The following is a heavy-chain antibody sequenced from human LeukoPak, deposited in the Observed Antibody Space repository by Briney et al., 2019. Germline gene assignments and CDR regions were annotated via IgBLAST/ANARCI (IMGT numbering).Heavy chain of an antibody. D-gene: IGHD3-22*01. J-gene: IGHJ4*02. V-gene: IGHV1-2*02. Sequence: ASVKVSCKASGYTFTGYYMHWVRQAPGQGLEWMGWINPNSGGTNYAQKFQGRVTMTRDTSISTAYMELSRLRSDDTAVYYCARGGQYVLHYDSSGYPPRGHWGQGTLVSVSS. CDR2: INPNSGGT. CDR1: GYTFTGYY. CDR3: ARGGQYVLHYDSSGYPPRGH.